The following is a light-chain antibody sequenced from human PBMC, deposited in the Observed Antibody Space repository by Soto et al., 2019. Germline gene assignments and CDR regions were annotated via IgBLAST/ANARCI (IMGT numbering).Light chain of an antibody. V-gene: IGLV2-14*03. CDR1: SSDIGSYNY. CDR2: EVS. CDR3: SSYTLSSALL. J-gene: IGLJ2*01. Sequence: QSALTQPASVSGSPGQSITIACTGSSSDIGSYNYVSWYQQHPGKAPKLVIYEVSSRPSGISTRFSGSKSANTASLTISGLQAEDEADYYCSSYTLSSALLFGGGTKVTVL.